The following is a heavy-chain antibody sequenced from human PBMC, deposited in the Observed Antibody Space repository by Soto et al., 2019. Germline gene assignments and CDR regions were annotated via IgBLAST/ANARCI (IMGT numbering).Heavy chain of an antibody. J-gene: IGHJ5*02. CDR1: GGSISSSSYY. V-gene: IGHV4-39*01. Sequence: QLQLQESGPGLVKPSETLSLTCTVSGGSISSSSYYWGWIRQPPGKGLEWIGSIYYSGSTYYNPSLTSRVTISVDTSKNQFSLKLRSVTAADTAVYYCARLGGSYRSWFDPWGQGTLVTVST. D-gene: IGHD1-26*01. CDR3: ARLGGSYRSWFDP. CDR2: IYYSGST.